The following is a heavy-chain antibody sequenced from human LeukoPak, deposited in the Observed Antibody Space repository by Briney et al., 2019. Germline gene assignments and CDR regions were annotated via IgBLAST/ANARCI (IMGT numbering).Heavy chain of an antibody. CDR2: IYYSGST. CDR1: GGSISSGGYY. J-gene: IGHJ4*02. Sequence: PSETLSLTCTVSGGSISSGGYYWSWIRQHPGKGLEWIGYIYYSGSTYYNPSLKSRVTISVDTSKNQFSLKLSSVTAADTAVYYCARFLYYYDSSGLIDYWGQGTLVTVSS. D-gene: IGHD3-22*01. V-gene: IGHV4-31*03. CDR3: ARFLYYYDSSGLIDY.